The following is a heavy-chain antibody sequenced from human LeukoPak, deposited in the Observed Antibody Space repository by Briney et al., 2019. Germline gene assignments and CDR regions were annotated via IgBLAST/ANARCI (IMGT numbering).Heavy chain of an antibody. D-gene: IGHD2/OR15-2a*01. Sequence: SETLSLTCTVSSGSISTYFWSWIRQPPGKKLEWIGYVYYTGSTSYNPSLKSRVTISVDTSKSQFSLKLNSVTAADTAVYYCARAGNTWFDPWGQGTLVTV. J-gene: IGHJ5*02. V-gene: IGHV4-59*08. CDR2: VYYTGST. CDR3: ARAGNTWFDP. CDR1: SGSISTYF.